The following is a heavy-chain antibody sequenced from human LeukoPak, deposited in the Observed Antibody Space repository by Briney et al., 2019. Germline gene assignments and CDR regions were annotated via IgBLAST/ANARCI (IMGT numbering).Heavy chain of an antibody. V-gene: IGHV1-2*02. CDR3: ARGRNWNGQNWFDP. D-gene: IGHD1-1*01. Sequence: ASVKVSCKASGYTFTGYYMHWVRQAPGQGLEWMGWINPNSGGTNYAQKFQGRVTMTRVTSISTAYMELSRLRSDDTAVYYCARGRNWNGQNWFDPWGQGTLVTVSS. CDR2: INPNSGGT. J-gene: IGHJ5*02. CDR1: GYTFTGYY.